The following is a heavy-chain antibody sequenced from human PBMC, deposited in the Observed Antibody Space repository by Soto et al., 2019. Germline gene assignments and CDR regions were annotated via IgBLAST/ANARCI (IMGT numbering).Heavy chain of an antibody. D-gene: IGHD3-22*01. CDR3: ARDIGYYDSSGSPDDAFDI. V-gene: IGHV4-31*03. CDR2: IYYSGST. J-gene: IGHJ3*02. Sequence: SETLSLTCTVSGGSISSGGYYWSWIRQHPGKGLEWIGYIYYSGSTYYNPSLKSRVTISVDTSKNQFSLKLSSVTAADTAVYYCARDIGYYDSSGSPDDAFDIWGQGTMVTVSS. CDR1: GGSISSGGYY.